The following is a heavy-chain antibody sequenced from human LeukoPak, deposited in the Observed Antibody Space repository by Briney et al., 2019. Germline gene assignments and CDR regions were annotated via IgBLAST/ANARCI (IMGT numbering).Heavy chain of an antibody. Sequence: GGSLRLSCAASGFTFSTYAMTWVRQVPGKGLECVSIISGSGDTYYADSVKGRFIISRDNSKNTLFLQMNSLRADDTAVYYCVKDEWYGSSSYFDFWGQGTLVTVSS. J-gene: IGHJ4*02. CDR3: VKDEWYGSSSYFDF. CDR1: GFTFSTYA. D-gene: IGHD6-6*01. V-gene: IGHV3-23*01. CDR2: ISGSGDT.